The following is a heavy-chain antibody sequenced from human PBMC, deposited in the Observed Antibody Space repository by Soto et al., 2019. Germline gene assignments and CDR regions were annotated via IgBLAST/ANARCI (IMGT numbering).Heavy chain of an antibody. CDR1: GYSFTSYW. CDR2: IYPGDSDT. Sequence: PGESLKISCKGSGYSFTSYWIGWVRQMPGKGLEWMGIIYPGDSDTRYSPSFQGQVTISADKSISTAYLQWSSLKASDTAMYYCARHDKGLPYYYYYGMDVWGQGTTVTVSS. CDR3: ARHDKGLPYYYYYGMDV. J-gene: IGHJ6*02. V-gene: IGHV5-51*01. D-gene: IGHD5-18*01.